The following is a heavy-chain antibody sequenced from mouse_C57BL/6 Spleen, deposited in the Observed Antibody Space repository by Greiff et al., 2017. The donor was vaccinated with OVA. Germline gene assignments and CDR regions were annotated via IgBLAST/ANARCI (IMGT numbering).Heavy chain of an antibody. CDR1: GYAFRSSW. V-gene: IGHV1-82*01. CDR2: FYPGDGDP. CDR3: AREGGFDY. Sequence: VQLQQSGPELVKPGASVKISCKASGYAFRSSWMNWVKQRPGKGLEWIGRFYPGDGDPNYNGKFKGKATLTADKSSSTAYMQLSSLTSEDSAVYFCAREGGFDYWGQGTTLTVSS. J-gene: IGHJ2*01.